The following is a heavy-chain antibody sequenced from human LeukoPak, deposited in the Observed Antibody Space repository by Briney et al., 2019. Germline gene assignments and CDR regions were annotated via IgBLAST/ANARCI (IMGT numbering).Heavy chain of an antibody. D-gene: IGHD5-18*01. CDR2: INRRGHT. CDR3: ARRLAYSYGWYYFDY. CDR1: GFTFDRFT. Sequence: GGSLRLSCAASGFTFDRFTIHWVRQTPGKGLEWVSLINRRGHTFYADSVKGRFTISRDNSRNSVFLQMNSLRAEDTAVYYCARRLAYSYGWYYFDYWGQGTLVTVSS. V-gene: IGHV3-43*01. J-gene: IGHJ4*02.